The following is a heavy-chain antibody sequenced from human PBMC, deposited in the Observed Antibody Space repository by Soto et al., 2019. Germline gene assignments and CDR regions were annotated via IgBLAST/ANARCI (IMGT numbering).Heavy chain of an antibody. CDR2: FDPEDGET. CDR1: GYTLTELS. J-gene: IGHJ4*02. V-gene: IGHV1-24*01. D-gene: IGHD3-22*01. Sequence: QVQLVQSGAEVKKPGASVKVSCKVSGYTLTELSMHWVRQAPGKGLEWMGGFDPEDGETIYAQKYQGRVTMTEDNSTETAYMELSSMRSEDTAVYYCATGINYYDSSGYYYYYFDYWGQGTLVTVSS. CDR3: ATGINYYDSSGYYYYYFDY.